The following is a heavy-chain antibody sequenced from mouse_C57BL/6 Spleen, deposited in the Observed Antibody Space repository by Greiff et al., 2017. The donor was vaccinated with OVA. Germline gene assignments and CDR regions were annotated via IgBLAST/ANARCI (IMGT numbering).Heavy chain of an antibody. Sequence: EVNLVESEGGLVQPGSSMKLSCTASGFTFSDYYMAWVRQVPEKGLEWVANINYDGSSTYYLDSLKSRFIISRDNAKNILYLQMSSLKSEDTATYYCARGGTAQATGYFDYWGQGTTLTVSS. V-gene: IGHV5-16*01. D-gene: IGHD3-2*02. CDR2: INYDGSST. CDR1: GFTFSDYY. CDR3: ARGGTAQATGYFDY. J-gene: IGHJ2*01.